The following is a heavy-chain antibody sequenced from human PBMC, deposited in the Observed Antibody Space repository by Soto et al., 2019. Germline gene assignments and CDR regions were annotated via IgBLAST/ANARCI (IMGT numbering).Heavy chain of an antibody. D-gene: IGHD3-22*01. J-gene: IGHJ3*01. CDR1: GFTFSSYG. CDR2: IGIGSSTK. V-gene: IGHV3-48*01. CDR3: ARDQLYYNDISGRPLNAFDV. Sequence: PVRSLRLSCAASGFTFSSYGMSWVRQDPGKGLEWVSYIGIGSSTKYYADSVKGRFTISRDNAKNSLYLQMNSLRAEDTAVYYCARDQLYYNDISGRPLNAFDVWGQGTMVTVSS.